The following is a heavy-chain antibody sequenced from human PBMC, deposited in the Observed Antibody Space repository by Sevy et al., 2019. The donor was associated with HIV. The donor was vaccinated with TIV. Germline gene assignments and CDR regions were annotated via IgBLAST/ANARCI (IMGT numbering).Heavy chain of an antibody. CDR2: ISGSGGST. J-gene: IGHJ4*02. D-gene: IGHD6-19*01. V-gene: IGHV3-23*01. Sequence: GGSLRRSCAASGFTFSSYAMSWVRQAPGKGLEWVSAISGSGGSTYYADSVKGRFTISRDNSKNTLYLQMNSLRAEDTAVYYCAKVRYSSGWYEDYWGQGTLVTVSS. CDR1: GFTFSSYA. CDR3: AKVRYSSGWYEDY.